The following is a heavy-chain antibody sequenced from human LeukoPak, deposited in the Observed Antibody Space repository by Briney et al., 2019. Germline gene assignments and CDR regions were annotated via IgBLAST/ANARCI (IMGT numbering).Heavy chain of an antibody. J-gene: IGHJ4*02. CDR1: GFTFSSYS. CDR3: ARDFYHDSSGSSFDY. CDR2: ISSSSSYI. Sequence: GGSLRLSCAASGFTFSSYSMNCARQAPGKGLEWVSSISSSSSYIYYADSVKGRFTISRDNAKNSLYLQMNSLRAEDAAVYYCARDFYHDSSGSSFDYWGQGTLVTVSS. D-gene: IGHD3-22*01. V-gene: IGHV3-21*01.